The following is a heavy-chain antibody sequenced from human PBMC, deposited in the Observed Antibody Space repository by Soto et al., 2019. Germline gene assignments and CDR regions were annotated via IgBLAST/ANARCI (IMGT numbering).Heavy chain of an antibody. CDR1: GLTFSSYS. CDR2: ISSSSSYI. D-gene: IGHD5-18*01. V-gene: IGHV3-21*01. J-gene: IGHJ4*02. Sequence: GVLRLSCAASGLTFSSYSMNWVRQAPGKGLEWVSSISSSSSYIYYADSVKGRFTISRDNAKNSLYLQMNSLRAEDTAVYYCARRVGYSYGRRYYFDYWGQGTLVTVSS. CDR3: ARRVGYSYGRRYYFDY.